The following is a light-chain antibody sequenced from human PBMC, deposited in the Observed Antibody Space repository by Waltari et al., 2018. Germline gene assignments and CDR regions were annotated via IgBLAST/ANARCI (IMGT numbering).Light chain of an antibody. CDR2: EVS. Sequence: QSALTQPPSASGSPGQSVTISCTGTSSDVGGYNIVSWYQQHPGKAPKLMIYEVSNRPSGVPDRFSGSKSGNTASLTVSGLQAEDEADYYCSSYAGSNNVVFGGGTKLTVL. CDR1: SSDVGGYNI. V-gene: IGLV2-8*01. J-gene: IGLJ2*01. CDR3: SSYAGSNNVV.